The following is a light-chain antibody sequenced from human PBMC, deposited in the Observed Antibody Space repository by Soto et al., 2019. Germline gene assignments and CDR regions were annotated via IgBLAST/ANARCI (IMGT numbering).Light chain of an antibody. J-gene: IGKJ4*01. CDR1: GTVGTY. V-gene: IGKV3-20*01. CDR3: QQYGRSLLT. Sequence: EIVLTQSPGTLSLSPGERATLSCRASGTVGTYLAWYQQNPAQAPRLVIFDASNRASGIPDRFSGRGSGTDFTLTISRLEVEDFAVYYCQQYGRSLLTFGGGTKVEIK. CDR2: DAS.